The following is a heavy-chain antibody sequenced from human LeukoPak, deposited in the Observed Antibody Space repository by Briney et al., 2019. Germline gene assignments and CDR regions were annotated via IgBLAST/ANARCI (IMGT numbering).Heavy chain of an antibody. V-gene: IGHV3-48*01. CDR3: VRSLRSADF. CDR1: GFTLSSYS. J-gene: IGHJ4*02. CDR2: ITWSGSTI. Sequence: GGSLRLSCAASGFTLSSYSMNWVRQAPGKGLEWISHITWSGSTIFYADSVKGRFTISRDSAKNSLYLQMDSLRAEDTALYYCVRSLRSADFWGQGTLVTVSS.